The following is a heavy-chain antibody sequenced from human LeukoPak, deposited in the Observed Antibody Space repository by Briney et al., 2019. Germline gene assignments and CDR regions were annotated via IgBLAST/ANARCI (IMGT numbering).Heavy chain of an antibody. D-gene: IGHD3-10*01. CDR2: IYYSGST. CDR3: ARDKASLQSENWFDP. J-gene: IGHJ5*02. V-gene: IGHV4-59*01. CDR1: GGSISSYY. Sequence: SETLSLTCTVSGGSISSYYWSWIRQTPGKGLEWIGYIYYSGSTNYNPSLKSRVTISVDTSKNQFSLKLSSVTAADTAVYYCARDKASLQSENWFDPWGQGTLVTVSS.